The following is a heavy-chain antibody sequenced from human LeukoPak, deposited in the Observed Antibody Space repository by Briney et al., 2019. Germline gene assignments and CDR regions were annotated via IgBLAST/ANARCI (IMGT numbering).Heavy chain of an antibody. D-gene: IGHD4/OR15-4a*01. CDR1: GGTFSSYA. Sequence: GASVKVSCKASGGTFSSYAISWVRQAPGQGLEWMGGVIPIFGTANYAQKFQGRVTITADESTSTAYLELSSLRSEDTAVYYCARENDYGHRDEDYYYGMDVWGQGTTVSVCS. V-gene: IGHV1-69*13. CDR2: VIPIFGTA. J-gene: IGHJ6*02. CDR3: ARENDYGHRDEDYYYGMDV.